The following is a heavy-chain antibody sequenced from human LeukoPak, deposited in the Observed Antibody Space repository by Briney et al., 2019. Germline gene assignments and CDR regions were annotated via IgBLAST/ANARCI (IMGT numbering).Heavy chain of an antibody. CDR3: AREDCSSTSCYSYYYYYGMDV. Sequence: ASVKVSCKASGGTFSNYAISWVRQAPGQGLEWMGAIIPIFGTANYAQKFQGRVTITADESTGTAYMELSSLRSEDTAVYYCAREDCSSTSCYSYYYYYGMDVWGQGTTVTVSS. J-gene: IGHJ6*02. CDR1: GGTFSNYA. D-gene: IGHD2-2*01. V-gene: IGHV1-69*13. CDR2: IIPIFGTA.